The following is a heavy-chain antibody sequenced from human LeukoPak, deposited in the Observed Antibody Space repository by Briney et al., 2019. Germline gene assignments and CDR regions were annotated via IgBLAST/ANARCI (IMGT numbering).Heavy chain of an antibody. D-gene: IGHD1-26*01. J-gene: IGHJ3*02. CDR2: ISTRSTYT. Sequence: PGGSLRLSCAASGLSFSDYYMSWIRQAPGKGLEWVSYISTRSTYTNYAESVTGRFTISRDNAKNSLYLQMNSLRADDTALYYCARHWEGVESDAFDIWGQGTMVTVSS. CDR3: ARHWEGVESDAFDI. CDR1: GLSFSDYY. V-gene: IGHV3-11*06.